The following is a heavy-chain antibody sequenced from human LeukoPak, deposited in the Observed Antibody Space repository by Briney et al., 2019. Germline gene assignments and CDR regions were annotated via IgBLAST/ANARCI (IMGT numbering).Heavy chain of an antibody. CDR1: GGSISSSSYY. CDR2: IYYSGST. J-gene: IGHJ4*02. V-gene: IGHV4-39*07. Sequence: PSETLSLTCTVSGGSISSSSYYWGWIRQPPGKGLEWIGSIYYSGSTNYNPSLKSRVTISVDTSKNQFSLKLSSVTAADTAVYYCARGTGRTYYFDYWGQGTLVTVSS. D-gene: IGHD2-15*01. CDR3: ARGTGRTYYFDY.